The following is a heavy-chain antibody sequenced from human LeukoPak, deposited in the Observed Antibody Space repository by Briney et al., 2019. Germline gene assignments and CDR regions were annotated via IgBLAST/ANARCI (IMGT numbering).Heavy chain of an antibody. CDR3: ARDDVPVI. Sequence: GGSLRLSCAASGFTVSSYFVSWVRQAPGKGLEWVSLTYSGGTTDYADSVKGRFTVSRDNSKNTLYLRMNSLRAEDTAMYYCARDDVPVIWGQGTLVTVSS. V-gene: IGHV3-53*01. CDR1: GFTVSSYF. D-gene: IGHD2/OR15-2a*01. CDR2: TYSGGTT. J-gene: IGHJ4*02.